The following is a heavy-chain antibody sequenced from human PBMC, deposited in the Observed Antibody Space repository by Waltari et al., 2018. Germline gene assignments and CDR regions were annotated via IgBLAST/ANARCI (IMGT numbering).Heavy chain of an antibody. D-gene: IGHD2-15*01. CDR2: IHGSGRT. CDR1: GDSVTTDYW. CDR3: ARDRGRGLYLDS. Sequence: QLQLQESGPGPVKPSGTLSRPCTLSGDSVTTDYWWSRVRQSPGKGLEWLGQIHGSGRTNYNPSFASRITVSIDTSNNHFSLKVTSATAADTAVYYCARDRGRGLYLDSWGRGALLTVS. V-gene: IGHV4-4*02. J-gene: IGHJ4*02.